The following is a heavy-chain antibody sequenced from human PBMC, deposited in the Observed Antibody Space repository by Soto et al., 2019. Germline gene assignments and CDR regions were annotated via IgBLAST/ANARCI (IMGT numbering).Heavy chain of an antibody. D-gene: IGHD2-15*01. CDR1: GGTLSRYA. V-gene: IGHV1-69*13. J-gene: IGHJ4*02. CDR3: ARVSDCSGGGCYSSFDY. Sequence: ASVKVSCKASGGTLSRYAISWVRLAPGQGLEWMGGIIPVFGTPKYAQKFQGRVTITADESTSTAYMELRSLRSEDTAVYYCARVSDCSGGGCYSSFDYWGQGTLVTVSS. CDR2: IIPVFGTP.